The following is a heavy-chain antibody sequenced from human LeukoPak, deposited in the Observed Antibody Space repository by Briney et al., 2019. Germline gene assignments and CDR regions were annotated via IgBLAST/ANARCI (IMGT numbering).Heavy chain of an antibody. CDR2: IYSGGST. CDR3: ARDYYGSGSYKN. J-gene: IGHJ4*02. CDR1: GFTFSSYG. V-gene: IGHV3-66*01. D-gene: IGHD3-10*01. Sequence: GGSLRLSCAASGFTFSSYGMHWVRQAPGKGLEWVSVIYSGGSTYYADSVKGRFTISRDNSKNTLYLQMNSLRAEDTAVYYCARDYYGSGSYKNWGQGTLVTVSS.